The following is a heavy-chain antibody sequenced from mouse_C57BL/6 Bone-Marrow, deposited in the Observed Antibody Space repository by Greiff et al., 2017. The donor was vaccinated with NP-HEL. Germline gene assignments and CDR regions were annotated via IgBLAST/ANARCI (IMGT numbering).Heavy chain of an antibody. Sequence: EVKVVESGGGLVQPKGSLKLSCAASGFSFNTYAMNWVRQAPGKGLEWVARIRSKSNNYATYYADSVKDRFTISRDDSESMLYLQMNNLKTEDTAMYYCVRGADYYAMDYWGQGTSVTVSS. CDR2: IRSKSNNYAT. CDR3: VRGADYYAMDY. V-gene: IGHV10-1*01. CDR1: GFSFNTYA. J-gene: IGHJ4*01.